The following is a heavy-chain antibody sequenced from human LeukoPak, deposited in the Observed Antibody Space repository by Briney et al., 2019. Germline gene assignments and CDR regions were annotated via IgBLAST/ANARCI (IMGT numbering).Heavy chain of an antibody. D-gene: IGHD4-17*01. CDR1: GYTFTSYA. CDR2: INTNTGNP. Sequence: ASVKVSCKASGYTFTSYAMNWVQQAPGQGLEWMGWINTNTGNPTYAQGFTRRFVFSLDTSVSTAYLQISSLKAEDTAVYYCARVPYGDYVISNWFDPWGQGTLVTVSS. CDR3: ARVPYGDYVISNWFDP. J-gene: IGHJ5*02. V-gene: IGHV7-4-1*02.